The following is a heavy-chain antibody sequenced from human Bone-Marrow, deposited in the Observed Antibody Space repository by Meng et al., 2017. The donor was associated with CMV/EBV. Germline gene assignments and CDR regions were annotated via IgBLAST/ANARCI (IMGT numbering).Heavy chain of an antibody. Sequence: GESLKISCAASGFTFSSYAMHWVRQAPGKGLEWVAVISYDGSNKYYADSVKGRFTISRDNSKDTLYLQMNSLRAEDTAVYYCARAAGYYYYYYGMDVWGQGTTVTVSS. CDR1: GFTFSSYA. J-gene: IGHJ6*02. CDR3: ARAAGYYYYYYGMDV. CDR2: ISYDGSNK. V-gene: IGHV3-30*04. D-gene: IGHD6-13*01.